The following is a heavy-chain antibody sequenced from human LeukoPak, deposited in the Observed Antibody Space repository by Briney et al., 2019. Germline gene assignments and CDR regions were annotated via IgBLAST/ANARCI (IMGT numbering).Heavy chain of an antibody. CDR3: ARSLGYSSSWYRWGYFDY. CDR2: IYTSGST. CDR1: GGSISSYY. Sequence: SETLSLTCTVSGGSISSYYWSWIRQPAGKGLEWIGRIYTSGSTNYNPSLKSRVTISVDTSKNQFSLKLSSVTAADTAVYYCARSLGYSSSWYRWGYFDYWGQGTLVTVSS. D-gene: IGHD6-13*01. V-gene: IGHV4-4*07. J-gene: IGHJ4*02.